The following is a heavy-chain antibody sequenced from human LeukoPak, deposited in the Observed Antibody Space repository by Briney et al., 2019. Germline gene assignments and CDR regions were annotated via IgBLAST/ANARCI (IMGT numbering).Heavy chain of an antibody. CDR2: IKHDGSDQ. CDR3: ARGIATGIDFFDP. J-gene: IGHJ5*02. V-gene: IGHV3-7*01. D-gene: IGHD6-13*01. Sequence: GGSLRLSCAASGFTFSNYWLTWVRQAPGKGLEWVANIKHDGSDQYYLDSVKGRFTISRDNAKNSLYLQMNSLRAEDTAVYYCARGIATGIDFFDPWGRGTLVTVSS. CDR1: GFTFSNYW.